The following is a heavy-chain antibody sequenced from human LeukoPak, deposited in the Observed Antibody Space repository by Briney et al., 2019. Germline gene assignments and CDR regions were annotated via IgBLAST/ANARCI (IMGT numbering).Heavy chain of an antibody. V-gene: IGHV4-59*12. CDR2: IYHSGST. CDR1: GGSISSYY. D-gene: IGHD3-3*01. J-gene: IGHJ4*02. Sequence: SETLSLTCTVSGGSISSYYWSWIRQPPGKGLEWIGYIYHSGSTYYNPSLKSRVTISVDRSKNQFSLKLSSVTAADTAVYYCARGGHTIFGVVIIPFDYWGQGTLVTVSS. CDR3: ARGGHTIFGVVIIPFDY.